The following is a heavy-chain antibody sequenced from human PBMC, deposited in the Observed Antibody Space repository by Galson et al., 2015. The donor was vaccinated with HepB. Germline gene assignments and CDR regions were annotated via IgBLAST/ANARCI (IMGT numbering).Heavy chain of an antibody. CDR3: AREPVVPPEIDFDY. V-gene: IGHV3-48*03. CDR1: GFTFSTFE. J-gene: IGHJ4*02. CDR2: ISSSGSPI. Sequence: SLRLSCAGSGFTFSTFEMNWIRQVPGKGLEWLSYISSSGSPIYYADSVKGRFTVSRDNAKNSLYLQMNSLRAEDTALYYCAREPVVPPEIDFDYWGQGILVTVSS. D-gene: IGHD4-23*01.